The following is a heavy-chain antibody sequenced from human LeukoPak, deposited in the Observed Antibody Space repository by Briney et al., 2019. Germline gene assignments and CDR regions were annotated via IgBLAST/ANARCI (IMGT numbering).Heavy chain of an antibody. J-gene: IGHJ4*02. CDR3: AEEKVWGSYYNY. Sequence: SETLSLTCAVYGGSFSGYYWSWIRQPPGKGLEWIGEINHSGSTNYNPSLKSRVTISVDTSKNQFSLKLSSVTAADTAVYYCAEEKVWGSYYNYWAREPLFTVSS. V-gene: IGHV4-34*01. D-gene: IGHD3-16*01. CDR1: GGSFSGYY. CDR2: INHSGST.